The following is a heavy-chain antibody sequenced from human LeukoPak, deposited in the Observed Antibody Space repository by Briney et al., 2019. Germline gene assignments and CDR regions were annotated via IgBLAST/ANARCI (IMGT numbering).Heavy chain of an antibody. Sequence: GASVKVSCKASGYTFTGNYMHWGRHAPGQGLEWMWWINPNSGGTNYAQKFQGRVTMTRDTSISTAYMELGRLRSDDTAVYYCARGQRLVGAMNYWGQGTLVTVSS. J-gene: IGHJ4*02. D-gene: IGHD1-26*01. CDR2: INPNSGGT. CDR3: ARGQRLVGAMNY. V-gene: IGHV1-2*02. CDR1: GYTFTGNY.